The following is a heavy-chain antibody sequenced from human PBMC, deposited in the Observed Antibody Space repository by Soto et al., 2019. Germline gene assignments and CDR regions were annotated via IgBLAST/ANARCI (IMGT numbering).Heavy chain of an antibody. J-gene: IGHJ6*03. CDR1: GFTFSSYS. CDR3: ARESGTTRYYMDV. V-gene: IGHV3-21*01. CDR2: ISSSSSYI. D-gene: IGHD1-7*01. Sequence: EVQLVESGGGLVKPGGSLRLSCAASGFTFSSYSMNWVRQAPGKGLEWVSSISSSSSYIYYADSVKGRFTISRDNAKNSLYVQMNSLRAEDTAVYYCARESGTTRYYMDVWGQGTTVTVSS.